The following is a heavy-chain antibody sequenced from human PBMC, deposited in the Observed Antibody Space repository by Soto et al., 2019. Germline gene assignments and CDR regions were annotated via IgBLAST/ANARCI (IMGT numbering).Heavy chain of an antibody. D-gene: IGHD6-19*01. CDR2: ISYDGSNK. J-gene: IGHJ6*02. CDR3: AKDLAVAGYYYYGMDV. V-gene: IGHV3-30*18. CDR1: GFTFSSYG. Sequence: GGSLRLSCAASGFTFSSYGMHWVRQAPGKGLEWVAVISYDGSNKYYADSVKGRFTISRDNSKNTLYLQMNSLRAEDTAVYYCAKDLAVAGYYYYGMDVWGQGTTVTVSS.